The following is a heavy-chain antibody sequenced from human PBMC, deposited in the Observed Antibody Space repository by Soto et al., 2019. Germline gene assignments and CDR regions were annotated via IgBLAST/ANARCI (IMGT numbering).Heavy chain of an antibody. CDR1: GFTFSDYA. V-gene: IGHV3-30*18. Sequence: VQLVESGGGVVQPGRSLRLSCAASGFTFSDYAMHWVRQAPGKGLEWVAVVSHDGRNTNYADSVKGRFTISRDSSKNTVSLEMTSLRAEDTVVYYCAKGGRQWLVTSDFNYWGQGALVTVSS. J-gene: IGHJ4*02. CDR3: AKGGRQWLVTSDFNY. CDR2: VSHDGRNT. D-gene: IGHD6-19*01.